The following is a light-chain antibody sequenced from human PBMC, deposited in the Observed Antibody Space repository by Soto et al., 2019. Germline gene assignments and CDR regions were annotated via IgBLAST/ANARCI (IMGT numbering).Light chain of an antibody. V-gene: IGKV1-39*01. CDR1: QRISTY. CDR3: QHYNNWPPET. CDR2: VAS. Sequence: DIQLSQSPSSQSAYVGDGVTMTCWASQRISTYLSWYQQKPGKAPNLLIYVASSLQSGVPSRFSGSRSGTEFTLTISGLQSEDFAVYYCQHYNNWPPETFGQGTKVDIK. J-gene: IGKJ1*01.